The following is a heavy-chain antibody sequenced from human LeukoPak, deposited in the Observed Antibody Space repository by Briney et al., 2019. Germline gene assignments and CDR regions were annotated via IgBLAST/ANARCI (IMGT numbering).Heavy chain of an antibody. CDR3: ARGGYYGSGTGGFDY. D-gene: IGHD3-10*01. CDR2: ISTIGIT. Sequence: PSETLSLTCTVSSGSISSSNYYWSWIRQPAEGGLEWIGRISTIGITNYNPSLISRVTISIDTSKNQFSLKLSSVTAADTAVYYCARGGYYGSGTGGFDYWGQGTLVTVSS. J-gene: IGHJ4*02. V-gene: IGHV4-61*02. CDR1: SGSISSSNYY.